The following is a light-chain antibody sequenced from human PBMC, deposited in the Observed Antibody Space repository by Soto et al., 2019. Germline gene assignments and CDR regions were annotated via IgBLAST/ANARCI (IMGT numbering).Light chain of an antibody. CDR2: ASS. CDR3: QQLNSYPLT. J-gene: IGKJ4*01. V-gene: IGKV1-9*01. Sequence: DIQLTQSPSFLSASVGDRVTITCRASQGISSYLAWYQQKPGKAPKLLIYASSTLQSGVPSRFSGSGSGTEFTLTISSLQTEDFATYYCQQLNSYPLTSGGETKVEIK. CDR1: QGISSY.